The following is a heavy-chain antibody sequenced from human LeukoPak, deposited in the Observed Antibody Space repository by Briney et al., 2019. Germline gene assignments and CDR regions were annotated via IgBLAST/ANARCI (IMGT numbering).Heavy chain of an antibody. V-gene: IGHV3-30*02. D-gene: IGHD4-23*01. Sequence: PGGSLRLSCAASGFTFSNYGMRWVRQAPGKGLEWVAFIRYDASNKYYADSVKGRFTISRGDSKNTLYLQMNSLRPEDTAVYYCAKDLGHGGNSEYYFDYWGQGTLVTVSS. CDR1: GFTFSNYG. CDR2: IRYDASNK. CDR3: AKDLGHGGNSEYYFDY. J-gene: IGHJ4*02.